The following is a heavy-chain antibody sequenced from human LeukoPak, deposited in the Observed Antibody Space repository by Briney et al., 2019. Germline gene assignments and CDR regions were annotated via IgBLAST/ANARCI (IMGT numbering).Heavy chain of an antibody. D-gene: IGHD6-19*01. Sequence: GESLKISCQGSGYRFTDYWIGWVRQMPGKGPEWMAIIYPGDSDTRYSPSFQGRVTISADKSVSTAYLQLSSLKASDTAMYYCAAGWYGGPYDYWGQGNLVTVSS. CDR1: GYRFTDYW. CDR3: AAGWYGGPYDY. J-gene: IGHJ4*02. V-gene: IGHV5-51*01. CDR2: IYPGDSDT.